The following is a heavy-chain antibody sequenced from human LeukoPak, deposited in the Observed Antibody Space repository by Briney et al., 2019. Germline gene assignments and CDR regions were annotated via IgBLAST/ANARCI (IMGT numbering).Heavy chain of an antibody. Sequence: GGSLRLSCAASGFTLSNYWMNWVRQAPGKGLEWVANIKQDGSEKYYVDSVKGRFTISRDITKNSVYLQMNSLRVEDTAVYYCARDPYSSSWSYGMDVWGQGTTVTVSS. CDR1: GFTLSNYW. J-gene: IGHJ6*02. V-gene: IGHV3-7*05. D-gene: IGHD6-13*01. CDR2: IKQDGSEK. CDR3: ARDPYSSSWSYGMDV.